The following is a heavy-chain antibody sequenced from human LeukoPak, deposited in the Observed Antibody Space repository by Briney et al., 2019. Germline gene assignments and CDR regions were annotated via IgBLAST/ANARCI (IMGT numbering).Heavy chain of an antibody. D-gene: IGHD2-8*01. CDR3: AIALIGYYFDY. CDR1: GFSFSSYR. J-gene: IGHJ4*02. CDR2: VSNSGDYI. Sequence: GGSLRLSCAASGFSFSSYRMNWVRQAPGKGLEWVSSVSNSGDYIHYADSVKGRFTISRDNSKNSLYLQMNRLRAEDTAVYYCAIALIGYYFDYWGQGTLVTVSS. V-gene: IGHV3-21*06.